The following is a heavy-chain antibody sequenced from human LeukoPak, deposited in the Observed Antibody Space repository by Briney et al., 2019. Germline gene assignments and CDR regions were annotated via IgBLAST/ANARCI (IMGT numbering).Heavy chain of an antibody. J-gene: IGHJ4*02. CDR1: GYTFTDYY. D-gene: IGHD6-19*01. CDR2: VDPEDGET. V-gene: IGHV1-69-2*01. CDR3: AAISSGWSEYYFDY. Sequence: GATVKISCKASGYTFTDYYMHWVQQAPGKGLEWMGRVDPEDGETIYAEKFQGRVTITADTSTDTAYMELSRLRSDDTAVYYCAAISSGWSEYYFDYWGQGTLVTVSS.